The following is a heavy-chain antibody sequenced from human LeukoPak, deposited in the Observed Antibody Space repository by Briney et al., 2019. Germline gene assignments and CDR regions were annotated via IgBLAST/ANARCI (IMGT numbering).Heavy chain of an antibody. CDR3: ARRPRMRPMVRGVIGAFDI. Sequence: SETLSLTCTVSGGSISSYYWSWIRQPPGKGLEWIGYIYYSGSTNYNPSLKSRVTISVDTSKNQFSLKLSSVTAADTAVYYCARRPRMRPMVRGVIGAFDIWGQGTMVTVSS. J-gene: IGHJ3*02. V-gene: IGHV4-59*12. D-gene: IGHD3-10*01. CDR2: IYYSGST. CDR1: GGSISSYY.